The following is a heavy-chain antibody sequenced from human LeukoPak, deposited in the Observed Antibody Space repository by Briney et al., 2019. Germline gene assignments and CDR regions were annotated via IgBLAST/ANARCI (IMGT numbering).Heavy chain of an antibody. D-gene: IGHD2-2*01. Sequence: AAVKVSCKASGYTFTDYYIHWVRQAPGQGLEWMGWINPNRGGTNYAQKFQGRVTMTSDTSISTAYMELSSLRSDDTAVYYCARKSAARSTSEFDCWGQGTPVTVSS. V-gene: IGHV1-2*02. J-gene: IGHJ4*02. CDR1: GYTFTDYY. CDR3: ARKSAARSTSEFDC. CDR2: INPNRGGT.